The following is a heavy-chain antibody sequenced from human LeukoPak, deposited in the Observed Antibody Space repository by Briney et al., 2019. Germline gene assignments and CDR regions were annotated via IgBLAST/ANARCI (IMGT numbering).Heavy chain of an antibody. D-gene: IGHD3-9*01. Sequence: GASVKVSCKASGYTFTSYGISWVRQAPGQGLEWMGWINFYNGNIDYAQKLQGRVTMTTDTSTSTAYMELRSLRSDDPAVYHCARVGDILTGYPYYFDYWGQGTLVTVSS. CDR1: GYTFTSYG. V-gene: IGHV1-18*01. J-gene: IGHJ4*02. CDR3: ARVGDILTGYPYYFDY. CDR2: INFYNGNI.